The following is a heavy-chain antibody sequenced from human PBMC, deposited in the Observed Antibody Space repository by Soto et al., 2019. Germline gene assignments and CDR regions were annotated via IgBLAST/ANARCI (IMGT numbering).Heavy chain of an antibody. CDR1: GDSINSNYC. CDR3: GGNTGGGLGY. D-gene: IGHD7-27*01. Sequence: QVQLQESGPGLVRPSGTLSLTCAVSGDSINSNYCWTWVRQPPGKGLEWIAEIYYSGGTSYNPSLKSRVRISGERPKTLFPRTLAFVRAGVTAMFFWGGNTGGGLGYGGKGTRATVPS. CDR2: IYYSGGT. J-gene: IGHJ4*02. V-gene: IGHV4-4*02.